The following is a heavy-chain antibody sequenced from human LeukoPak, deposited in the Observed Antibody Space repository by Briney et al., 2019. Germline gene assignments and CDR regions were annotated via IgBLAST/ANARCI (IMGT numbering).Heavy chain of an antibody. J-gene: IGHJ4*02. Sequence: TSETLSLTCAVYGGSFSGYYWSWIRQPPGKGLEWIGEINHSGSTNYNPSLNSRVTISVDTSKNQFSLKLSSVTAADTAVYYCARGRPTNYYGSGVPFDYWGQGTLVTVSS. D-gene: IGHD3-10*01. V-gene: IGHV4-34*01. CDR2: INHSGST. CDR3: ARGRPTNYYGSGVPFDY. CDR1: GGSFSGYY.